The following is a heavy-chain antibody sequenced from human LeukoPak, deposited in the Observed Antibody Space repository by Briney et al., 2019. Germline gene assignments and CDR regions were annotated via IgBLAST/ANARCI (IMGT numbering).Heavy chain of an antibody. J-gene: IGHJ6*02. D-gene: IGHD3-9*01. CDR1: GFTFSSYS. Sequence: GGSLRLSCAASGFTFSSYSMNWVRQAPGKGLEWVSSISSSSSYIYYADSVKGRFTISRDNAKNSLYLQMNSLRAEDTALYYCARCGETTYYDILTGYYYYYGMDVWGQGTTVTVSS. V-gene: IGHV3-21*01. CDR3: ARCGETTYYDILTGYYYYYGMDV. CDR2: ISSSSSYI.